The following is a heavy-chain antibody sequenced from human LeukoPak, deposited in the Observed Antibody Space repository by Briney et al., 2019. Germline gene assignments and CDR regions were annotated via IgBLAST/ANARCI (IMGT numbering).Heavy chain of an antibody. J-gene: IGHJ3*02. CDR1: GYSFTSYW. Sequence: GESLKISCKGSGYSFTSYWIGWVRQMPGKGLEWMGIIYPGDSDTRYSPSFQGQVTISADKSISTAYLQWSSLKASDTAMYYCARESVGATHTSDAFDIWGQGTMVTVSS. D-gene: IGHD1-26*01. V-gene: IGHV5-51*01. CDR3: ARESVGATHTSDAFDI. CDR2: IYPGDSDT.